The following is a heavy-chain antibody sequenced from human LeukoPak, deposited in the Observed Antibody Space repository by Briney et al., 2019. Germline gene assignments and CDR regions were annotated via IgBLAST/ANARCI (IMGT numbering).Heavy chain of an antibody. CDR2: IWYDGSDN. J-gene: IGHJ1*01. CDR3: ARDFAAYGSGIFQH. D-gene: IGHD6-19*01. CDR1: GFPFSSHG. V-gene: IGHV3-33*01. Sequence: GGSLRLSCEASGFPFSSHGMHWVRQAPGKGLEWVAFIWYDGSDNYYAESVKGRFTISRDNSKSTLYLRMNSLRAEDTAAYYCARDFAAYGSGIFQHWGQGTLVTVSS.